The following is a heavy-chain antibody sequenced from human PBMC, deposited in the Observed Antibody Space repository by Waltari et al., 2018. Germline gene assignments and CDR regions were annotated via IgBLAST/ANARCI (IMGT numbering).Heavy chain of an antibody. CDR3: ARGLDSNSWYGAHF. J-gene: IGHJ4*02. D-gene: IGHD6-13*01. CDR1: GYTFPNHD. CDR2: MNPKNGNT. Sequence: VLLVQSGAELKTPAASVTVSCKASGYTFPNHDINWLRQATGQGLEWVGWMNPKNGNTLYAQKFQGRVTLTRDNSINTAYMELTSLTSDDTGVYYCARGLDSNSWYGAHFWGQGTLVTVAS. V-gene: IGHV1-8*01.